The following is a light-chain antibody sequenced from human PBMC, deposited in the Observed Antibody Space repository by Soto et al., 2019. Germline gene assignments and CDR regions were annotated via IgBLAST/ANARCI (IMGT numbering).Light chain of an antibody. Sequence: EIVLTQSPDTLSLSPGERATLSCRASQSVSSSLAWYQQKPGQAPRLLIYDASNRATGIPARFSGSGSGTDFTLTISSLAPEDFAVYYCQQRSNWPPIFTFGPGTKVDLK. V-gene: IGKV3-11*01. J-gene: IGKJ3*01. CDR3: QQRSNWPPIFT. CDR2: DAS. CDR1: QSVSSS.